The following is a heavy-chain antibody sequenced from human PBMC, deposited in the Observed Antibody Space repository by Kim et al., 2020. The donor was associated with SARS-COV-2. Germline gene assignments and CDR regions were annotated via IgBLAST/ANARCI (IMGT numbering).Heavy chain of an antibody. J-gene: IGHJ6*02. V-gene: IGHV5-10-1*01. Sequence: GESLKISCKGSGYSFTSYWISWVRQMPGKGLEGMGRIDPSDSYTNYSPSFQGHVTISADKSISTAYLQWSSLKASDTAMYYFARQSPPYLRDYYYGMDVWGQGTTVTVSS. CDR2: IDPSDSYT. CDR1: GYSFTSYW. CDR3: ARQSPPYLRDYYYGMDV.